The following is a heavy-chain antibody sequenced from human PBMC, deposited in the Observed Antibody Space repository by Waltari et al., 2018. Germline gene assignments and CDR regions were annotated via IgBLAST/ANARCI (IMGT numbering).Heavy chain of an antibody. CDR3: ASGSPSRDY. CDR2: IYTSGST. J-gene: IGHJ4*02. D-gene: IGHD2-2*03. Sequence: QVQLQESGPGLVKPSQTLSLTCTVSGGSISSGSYYWSWIRQPAGKGLEWIGYIYTSGSTNYNPSLKSRVTISVDTSKTQFSLKLSSVTAADTAVYYCASGSPSRDYWGQGTLVTVSS. CDR1: GGSISSGSYY. V-gene: IGHV4-61*09.